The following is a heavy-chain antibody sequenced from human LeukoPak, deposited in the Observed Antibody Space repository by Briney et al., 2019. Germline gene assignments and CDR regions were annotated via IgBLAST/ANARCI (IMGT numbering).Heavy chain of an antibody. D-gene: IGHD3-10*01. CDR1: GDSISSSSYY. CDR2: IYYSGST. V-gene: IGHV4-39*01. J-gene: IGHJ5*02. Sequence: SETLSLTCSVSGDSISSSSYYWGWIRQPPGKGLEWIGSIYYSGSTYYNPSLKSRVTISVDTSKNQFSLKLSSVTAADTAVYYCARQWRMVRGVLDPWGQGTLVTVSS. CDR3: ARQWRMVRGVLDP.